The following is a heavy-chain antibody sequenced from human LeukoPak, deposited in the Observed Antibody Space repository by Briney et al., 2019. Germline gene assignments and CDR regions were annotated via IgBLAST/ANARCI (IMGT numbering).Heavy chain of an antibody. CDR1: GGSINNYH. Sequence: SETLSLTCTVSGGSINNYHWIWIRQPPGKGLEWIGYIHYSGNTNNNPSLKSRVTISLDTSKNQFSLKLSSVTAADTAVYFCVSSTADTSGNYYWYFDVWGSGTLVTVSS. D-gene: IGHD6-19*01. CDR2: IHYSGNT. V-gene: IGHV4-59*01. J-gene: IGHJ2*01. CDR3: VSSTADTSGNYYWYFDV.